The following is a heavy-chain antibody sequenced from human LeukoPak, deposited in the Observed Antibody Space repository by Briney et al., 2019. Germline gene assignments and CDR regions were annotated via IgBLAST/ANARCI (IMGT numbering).Heavy chain of an antibody. CDR2: IYYSGST. J-gene: IGHJ4*02. Sequence: KPSETLSLTCTVSSGSISSYYWSWIRQPPGKGLEWIGYIYYSGSTNYNPSLKSRVTISVDTSKNQFSLKLSSVTAADTAVYYCARGGQGFRTYYYDSSGSQAGYFDYWGQGTLVTVSS. D-gene: IGHD3-22*01. CDR1: SGSISSYY. CDR3: ARGGQGFRTYYYDSSGSQAGYFDY. V-gene: IGHV4-59*01.